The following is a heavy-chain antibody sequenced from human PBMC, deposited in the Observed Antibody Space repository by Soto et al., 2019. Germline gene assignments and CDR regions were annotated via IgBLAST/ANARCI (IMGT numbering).Heavy chain of an antibody. CDR2: ITITGDTT. Sequence: EVQLVESEGGLVQPGGSLRLSCEASGFIFTTSDMSWVRQAPGKGLEWISSITITGDTTHYADSVKGRFTISRDNSRNPVDLQKNSPRVDDTAVYYCGKGGGGDHGYWGQGTLVAVSS. J-gene: IGHJ4*02. CDR3: GKGGGGDHGY. V-gene: IGHV3-23*04. CDR1: GFIFTTSD. D-gene: IGHD2-21*02.